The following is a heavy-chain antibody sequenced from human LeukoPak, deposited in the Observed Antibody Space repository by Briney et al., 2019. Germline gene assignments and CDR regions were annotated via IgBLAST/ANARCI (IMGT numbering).Heavy chain of an antibody. D-gene: IGHD6-13*01. V-gene: IGHV3-23*01. CDR3: AKEVAAVGVGAFGI. J-gene: IGHJ3*02. CDR2: IRDSGAST. Sequence: GGSLRLSCAAPGFTFSSYAMSWVRQAPGKGLEWVSAIRDSGASTFYADSVKGRSTISRDNSKNTLYLQMNSLRAEDTAVYYCAKEVAAVGVGAFGIWGQGTMVTVSS. CDR1: GFTFSSYA.